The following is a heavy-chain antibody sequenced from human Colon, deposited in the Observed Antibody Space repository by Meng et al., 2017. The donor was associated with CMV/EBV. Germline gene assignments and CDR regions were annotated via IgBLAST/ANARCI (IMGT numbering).Heavy chain of an antibody. D-gene: IGHD1-26*01. J-gene: IGHJ5*02. V-gene: IGHV1-24*01. CDR1: GYTLTELS. CDR3: VGELPGYNWFDP. Sequence: ASVKVSCKVSGYTLTELSMHWVRQAPGKGLEWMGGFDPEDGETIYAQKFQGRVTMTEDTSTDTAYMELSSLRSEDTAVYYCVGELPGYNWFDPWGQGTLVTVSS. CDR2: FDPEDGET.